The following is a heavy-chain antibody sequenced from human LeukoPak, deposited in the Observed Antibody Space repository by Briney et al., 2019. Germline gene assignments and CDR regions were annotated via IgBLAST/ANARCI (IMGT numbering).Heavy chain of an antibody. Sequence: PGGSLRLCCAASGLTLSRNGMNWIRQAPGKGLDWVSSISSSSSYIYYADSVKGRFTVSRDNAKNSLSLQMTSLRAEDTSVYYCVRADGNYGYVFDFWGQGTAVTVSS. CDR2: ISSSSSYI. CDR3: VRADGNYGYVFDF. J-gene: IGHJ4*02. D-gene: IGHD5-18*01. V-gene: IGHV3-21*01. CDR1: GLTLSRNG.